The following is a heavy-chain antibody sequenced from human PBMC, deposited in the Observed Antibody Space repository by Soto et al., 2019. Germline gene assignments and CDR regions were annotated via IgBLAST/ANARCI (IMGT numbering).Heavy chain of an antibody. J-gene: IGHJ4*02. CDR2: ISSSETTI. Sequence: QVQLVESGGGLVKPGGSLRPSCAASGFTFSDYYMSWLRQAPGKGLEWVSYISSSETTIYYADAVKGRFTISRDNAKNSQYLQMNSLRAEDPAVYYCARDLNTAGYSSSWYDYWGQGTLVTVSS. CDR1: GFTFSDYY. D-gene: IGHD6-13*01. V-gene: IGHV3-11*01. CDR3: ARDLNTAGYSSSWYDY.